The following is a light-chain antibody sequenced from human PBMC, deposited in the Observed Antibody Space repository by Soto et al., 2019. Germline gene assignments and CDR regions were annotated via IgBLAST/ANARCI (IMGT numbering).Light chain of an antibody. Sequence: QSVLTQPASVSGSPGQSITISCTGTSSDFGSYNLVSWYQQHPGKAPKLMIYEDSKRPSGVSNRFSGSKSGNTDSLTISGLQAEDDADYYCCSYAGSSTYVFGTGTKLTVL. J-gene: IGLJ1*01. CDR1: SSDFGSYNL. CDR2: EDS. CDR3: CSYAGSSTYV. V-gene: IGLV2-23*01.